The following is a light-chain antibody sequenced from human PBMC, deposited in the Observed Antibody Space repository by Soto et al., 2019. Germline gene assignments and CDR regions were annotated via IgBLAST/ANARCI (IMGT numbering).Light chain of an antibody. Sequence: QSVLTQPASVSGSPGQSITISCTGSSSDVGGYNYVSWYQQHPGKAPKLMIYEVSNRPSGISNRFSGSKSGNTASLTLSGLQAEDEAEYYCSSYTSSSTLVFGGGTQLTVL. CDR2: EVS. V-gene: IGLV2-14*01. J-gene: IGLJ2*01. CDR3: SSYTSSSTLV. CDR1: SSDVGGYNY.